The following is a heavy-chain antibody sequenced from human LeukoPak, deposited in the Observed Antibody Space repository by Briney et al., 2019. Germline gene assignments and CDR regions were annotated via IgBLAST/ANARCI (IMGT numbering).Heavy chain of an antibody. CDR3: ARDYCSGGSCYLDY. CDR2: IYYSGST. D-gene: IGHD2-15*01. V-gene: IGHV4-59*01. Sequence: SETLSLTCTVAGGSISSYYWSWIRQPPGKGLEWVGYIYYSGSTNYNPSLKRRVTISVDTSKNQFSLKLSSVTAADTAVYYCARDYCSGGSCYLDYWGQGTLVTVSS. CDR1: GGSISSYY. J-gene: IGHJ4*02.